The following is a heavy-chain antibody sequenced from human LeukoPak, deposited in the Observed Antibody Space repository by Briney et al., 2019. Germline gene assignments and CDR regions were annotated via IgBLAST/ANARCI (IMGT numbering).Heavy chain of an antibody. J-gene: IGHJ4*02. V-gene: IGHV3-30*02. CDR3: TKVGNGYTADY. Sequence: GGSLRLSCAASGFTFSNRGMHWVRQAPGKGLEWVTFIRLDGGHKYYADSVKGRFTISRDNSKNTLYLQMNSLSAEDTAVYYCTKVGNGYTADYWGQGTLVTVSS. CDR2: IRLDGGHK. CDR1: GFTFSNRG. D-gene: IGHD5-18*01.